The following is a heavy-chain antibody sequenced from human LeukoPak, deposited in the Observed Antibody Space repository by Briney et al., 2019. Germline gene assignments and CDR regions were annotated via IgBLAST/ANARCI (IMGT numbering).Heavy chain of an antibody. CDR1: GFAFSSYN. CDR3: ARRPYSDTSGRLSDV. Sequence: GGSLRLSCAASGFAFSSYNMSWVRQAPGKGLEWISYIGSSGSPTHYADSVGGRFTISRDNAKNSLYLQMNSLRDEDTAVYFCARRPYSDTSGRLSDVWGQGTTVTVSS. V-gene: IGHV3-48*02. D-gene: IGHD3-22*01. CDR2: IGSSGSPT. J-gene: IGHJ6*02.